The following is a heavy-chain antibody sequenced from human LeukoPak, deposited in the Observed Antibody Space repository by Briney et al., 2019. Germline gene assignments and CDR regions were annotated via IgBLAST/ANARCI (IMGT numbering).Heavy chain of an antibody. J-gene: IGHJ4*02. D-gene: IGHD5-12*01. V-gene: IGHV3-48*01. CDR2: ISSSSTI. Sequence: PGGSLRLSCAASGFTFSRYSMNWVRQAPGKGLEWVSYISSSSTIYYADSVKGRFTISRDNAKNLLHLQMNSLRAEDTAVYYCARDIVATITYFDYWGQGTLVTVSS. CDR1: GFTFSRYS. CDR3: ARDIVATITYFDY.